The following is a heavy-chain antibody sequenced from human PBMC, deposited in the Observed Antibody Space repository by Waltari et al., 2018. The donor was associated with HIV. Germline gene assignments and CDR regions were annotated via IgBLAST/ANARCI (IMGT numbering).Heavy chain of an antibody. Sequence: EVQLVESGGGVVQPGGSLSLSCAASGFSFSSYWMSWVRQAPGKGLEWVANIKEDGSAKYYVNSVKGRFTISRDNAKNSLYLQMNSLRAEDTAVYYCATSYDSSGCDWGQGTLVTVSS. J-gene: IGHJ4*02. CDR2: IKEDGSAK. CDR3: ATSYDSSGCD. V-gene: IGHV3-7*01. CDR1: GFSFSSYW. D-gene: IGHD3-22*01.